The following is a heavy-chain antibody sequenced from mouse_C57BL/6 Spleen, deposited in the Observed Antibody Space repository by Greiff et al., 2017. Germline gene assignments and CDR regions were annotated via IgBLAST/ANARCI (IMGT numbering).Heavy chain of an antibody. D-gene: IGHD2-12*01. V-gene: IGHV1-15*01. J-gene: IGHJ2*01. Sequence: QVQLQQSGAELVRPGASVTLSCKASGYTFTDYEMHWVKQTPVHGLEWLGAIDPETGGTAYNQKFKGKAILTADKSSSTAYMELRSLTSEDSAVYYCTRYCYFYFDYWGQGTTLTVSS. CDR3: TRYCYFYFDY. CDR2: IDPETGGT. CDR1: GYTFTDYE.